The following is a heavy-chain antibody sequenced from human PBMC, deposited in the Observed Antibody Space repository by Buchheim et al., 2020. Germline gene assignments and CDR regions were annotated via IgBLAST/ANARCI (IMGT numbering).Heavy chain of an antibody. CDR2: INYSGST. CDR3: ARGYYDSFSTKLDY. Sequence: QVQLQESGPGLVKPSQTLSLTCTVSGDSISSGGFFWSWIRQHPGKGLEWIGYINYSGSTYYNPSLKSRLTISVDTSKNQFSLKLSSVTAADTAVYYCARGYYDSFSTKLDYWGQGTL. V-gene: IGHV4-31*03. D-gene: IGHD3-22*01. J-gene: IGHJ4*02. CDR1: GDSISSGGFF.